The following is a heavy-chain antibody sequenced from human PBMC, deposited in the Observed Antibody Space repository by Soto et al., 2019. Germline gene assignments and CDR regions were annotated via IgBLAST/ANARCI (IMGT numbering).Heavy chain of an antibody. CDR1: GFTLSNTG. D-gene: IGHD6-19*01. CDR2: ISHDGSNT. Sequence: GVACGFTLSNTGMHWVRQAPGKGLEWVAMISHDGSNTYYGDSVKGRFTISRDNSWNTLYLQMDSLRPEDTSVYYCAKDWGSSGWFNWFDPWGQGTLVTVSS. V-gene: IGHV3-30*18. J-gene: IGHJ5*02. CDR3: AKDWGSSGWFNWFDP.